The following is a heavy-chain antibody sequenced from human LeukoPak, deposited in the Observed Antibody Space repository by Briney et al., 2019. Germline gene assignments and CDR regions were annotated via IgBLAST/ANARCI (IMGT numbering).Heavy chain of an antibody. V-gene: IGHV4-38-2*02. J-gene: IGHJ6*03. CDR2: IYHSGST. CDR3: ARGYPYSSGWYTGRNYYYMDV. D-gene: IGHD6-19*01. Sequence: SETLSLTCTVSGYSISSGYYWGWIRQPPGKGLEWIGSIYHSGSTYYNPSLKSRVTISVDTSKNQFSLKLSSVTAADTAVYYCARGYPYSSGWYTGRNYYYMDVWGKGTTVTVSS. CDR1: GYSISSGYY.